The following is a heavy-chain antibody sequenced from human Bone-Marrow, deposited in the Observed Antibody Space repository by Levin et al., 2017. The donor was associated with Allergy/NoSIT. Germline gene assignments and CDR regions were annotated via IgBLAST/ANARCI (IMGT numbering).Heavy chain of an antibody. Sequence: GGSLRLSCAASGFTFSSYAMHWVRQAPGKGLEWVAVISYDGSNKYYADSVKGRFTISRDNSKNTLYLQMNSLRAEDTAVYYCARDPYGDAPGASLDYWGQGTLVTVSS. V-gene: IGHV3-30*04. CDR3: ARDPYGDAPGASLDY. CDR2: ISYDGSNK. D-gene: IGHD4-17*01. J-gene: IGHJ4*02. CDR1: GFTFSSYA.